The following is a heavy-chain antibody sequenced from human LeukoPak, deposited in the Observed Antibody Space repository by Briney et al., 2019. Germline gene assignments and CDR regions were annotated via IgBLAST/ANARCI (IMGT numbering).Heavy chain of an antibody. CDR3: TTVQYRYASGRYYRGIFGY. Sequence: PGGSLRLSCAASGFTFSKAWMIWVRQAPGKGLEWVGRIKSRTDGGTTDYAAPVKGRFTISRDDSKNTLFLQMNSLKTEDTAVYYCTTVQYRYASGRYYRGIFGYWGQGTLATVSS. V-gene: IGHV3-15*01. CDR2: IKSRTDGGTT. CDR1: GFTFSKAW. J-gene: IGHJ4*02. D-gene: IGHD3-10*01.